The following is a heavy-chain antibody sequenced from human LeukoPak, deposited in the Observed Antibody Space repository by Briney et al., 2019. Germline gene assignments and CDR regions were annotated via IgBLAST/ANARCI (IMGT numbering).Heavy chain of an antibody. J-gene: IGHJ4*02. Sequence: PSETLSLTCTVSGGSITSSSYFWGWIRQPPGKGLEWIGSIYYSGSTYYSPPLKSRVTMSVDTSRNQFSLRLSSVTAADTAVYYCARTTGDSRVWYFDYWGQGTLVTVSS. CDR2: IYYSGST. D-gene: IGHD7-27*01. CDR3: ARTTGDSRVWYFDY. CDR1: GGSITSSSYF. V-gene: IGHV4-39*07.